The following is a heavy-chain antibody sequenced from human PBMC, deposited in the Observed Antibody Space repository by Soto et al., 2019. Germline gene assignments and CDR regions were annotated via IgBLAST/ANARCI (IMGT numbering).Heavy chain of an antibody. V-gene: IGHV3-33*01. CDR3: ARIYCSSTSCYYYYGMDV. J-gene: IGHJ6*01. CDR1: GFTFSSYG. Sequence: QVQLVESGGGVVQPGRSLRLSCAASGFTFSSYGMHWVRQAPGKGLEWVAVIWYDGSNKYYADSVKGRFTISRDNSKNTLYLQMNSLRAEDTAVYYCARIYCSSTSCYYYYGMDVW. D-gene: IGHD2-2*01. CDR2: IWYDGSNK.